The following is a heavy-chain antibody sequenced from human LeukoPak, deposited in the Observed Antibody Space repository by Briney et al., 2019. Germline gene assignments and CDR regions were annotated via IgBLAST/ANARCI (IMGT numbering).Heavy chain of an antibody. CDR1: GGSINSYY. CDR3: ARDSYYYGLDV. CDR2: ISYSGST. D-gene: IGHD2-21*01. J-gene: IGHJ6*02. V-gene: IGHV4-59*08. Sequence: PSETLSLTCTVSGGSINSYYWTWIRQPPGKGLEWIGYISYSGSTNYNPSLKSRVTIFLDTSKNQFSLRLSSLTAADTAVYYCARDSYYYGLDVWGQGTTVAVSS.